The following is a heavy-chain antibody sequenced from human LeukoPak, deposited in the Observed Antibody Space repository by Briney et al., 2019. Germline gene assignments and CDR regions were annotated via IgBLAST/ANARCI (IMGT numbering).Heavy chain of an antibody. D-gene: IGHD6-13*01. V-gene: IGHV3-7*01. CDR3: ASTGDDSSSWYLTGPHRDSPFDY. CDR1: GFTFSSYW. CDR2: IMQDGSEK. J-gene: IGHJ4*02. Sequence: PGGSLRLSCAASGFTFSSYWMSWVRQAPGKGLEWVANIMQDGSEKYYVDSVKGRFTISRDNAKNSLYLQMNSLRAEDTAVYYCASTGDDSSSWYLTGPHRDSPFDYWGQGTLVTVSS.